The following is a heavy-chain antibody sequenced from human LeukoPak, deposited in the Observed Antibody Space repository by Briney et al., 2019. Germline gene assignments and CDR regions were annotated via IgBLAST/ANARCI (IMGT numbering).Heavy chain of an antibody. J-gene: IGHJ4*02. CDR2: IYYSGST. Sequence: SETLSLTCTVSGGSTRSYYWSWIRQTPGKGLEWIGYIYYSGSTNYNPSLKSRVTISVDTSKNQFSLKLSSATAADTAVYYCARTPNRGGFDYWGQGTLVTVSS. CDR3: ARTPNRGGFDY. CDR1: GGSTRSYY. D-gene: IGHD3-10*01. V-gene: IGHV4-59*01.